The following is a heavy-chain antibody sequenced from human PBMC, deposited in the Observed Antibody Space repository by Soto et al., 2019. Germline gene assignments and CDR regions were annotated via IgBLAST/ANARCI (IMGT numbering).Heavy chain of an antibody. Sequence: EVQLVESGGGLVQPGRSLRLSCAASGFTFDDYAMHWVRQAPGKGLEWVSGISGNSVSIGYADSVKGRFTISRDNAKNSLYLQMNSLRAEDTALYYCAKDRGLVLSFYFDYWGQGTLVTVSS. V-gene: IGHV3-9*01. J-gene: IGHJ4*02. CDR3: AKDRGLVLSFYFDY. CDR1: GFTFDDYA. D-gene: IGHD6-19*01. CDR2: ISGNSVSI.